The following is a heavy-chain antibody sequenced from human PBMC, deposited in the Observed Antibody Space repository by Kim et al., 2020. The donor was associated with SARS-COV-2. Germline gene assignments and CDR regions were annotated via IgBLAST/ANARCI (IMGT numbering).Heavy chain of an antibody. Sequence: YYADSVKVRFTIARDNAKNSLYLQMNSRRAEDTAVYYCARDYSSSSGRNYWGQGTLVTVSS. J-gene: IGHJ4*02. D-gene: IGHD6-6*01. CDR3: ARDYSSSSGRNY. V-gene: IGHV3-21*01.